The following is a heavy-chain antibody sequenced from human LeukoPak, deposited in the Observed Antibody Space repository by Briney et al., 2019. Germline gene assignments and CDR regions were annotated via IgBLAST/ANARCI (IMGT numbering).Heavy chain of an antibody. V-gene: IGHV3-33*01. J-gene: IGHJ4*02. CDR2: IWYDGSNK. D-gene: IGHD3-22*01. CDR3: ARDLYYYDSSGSFRD. Sequence: GGSLRLSCAASGFTFSSYGMHWVRQAPGKGLEWVAVIWYDGSNKYYADSVKGRFTISRDNSKNTLYLQMNSLRAEDTAVYYCARDLYYYDSSGSFRDWGQGTLVTVS. CDR1: GFTFSSYG.